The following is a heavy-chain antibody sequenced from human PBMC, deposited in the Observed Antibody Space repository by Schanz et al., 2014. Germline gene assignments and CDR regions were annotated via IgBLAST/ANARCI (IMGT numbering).Heavy chain of an antibody. CDR1: GFTFSDHF. J-gene: IGHJ4*02. CDR2: MIGSGSSV. CDR3: AKAGSGWSTAGYYY. V-gene: IGHV3-11*01. D-gene: IGHD6-19*01. Sequence: VQLVESGGGMVQPGGSLRLSCAASGFTFSDHFMDWVRQAPGKGLEWVSRMIGSGSSVFYADSVRGRFTTSRDNGKKSMYLQMNSLRAEDTAVYYCAKAGSGWSTAGYYYWGQGTLVAVSS.